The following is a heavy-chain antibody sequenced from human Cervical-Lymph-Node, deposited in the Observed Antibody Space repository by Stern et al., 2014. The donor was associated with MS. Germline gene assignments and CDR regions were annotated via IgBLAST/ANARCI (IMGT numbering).Heavy chain of an antibody. CDR2: ISYDGSNK. Sequence: VQLVQSGGGVVQPGRSLRISCAASGFTLRGYAMHWVRQAPGKGLEWVAGISYDGSNKFYPDSVKGRFTSSRDNSKDTLYLQMDSLRAEDTAVYFCARGGSWGAVAGYGMDVWGQGTTVTVFS. CDR3: ARGGSWGAVAGYGMDV. J-gene: IGHJ6*02. D-gene: IGHD6-19*01. CDR1: GFTLRGYA. V-gene: IGHV3-30-3*01.